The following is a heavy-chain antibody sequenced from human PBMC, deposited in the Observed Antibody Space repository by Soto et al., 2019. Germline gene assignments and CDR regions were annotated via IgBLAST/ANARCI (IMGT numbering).Heavy chain of an antibody. CDR2: INSNSGAT. Sequence: ASVKVSCKASGYSFSGFYIHWMRQAPGQGLEWVGSINSNSGATTYVHKFQDSVAMTRDTSVTTAYMDLNRLTSDHTAIYYCAIIMTHSDSFDIWGQGTRVTVSS. D-gene: IGHD3-16*01. J-gene: IGHJ3*02. CDR3: AIIMTHSDSFDI. V-gene: IGHV1-2*04. CDR1: GYSFSGFY.